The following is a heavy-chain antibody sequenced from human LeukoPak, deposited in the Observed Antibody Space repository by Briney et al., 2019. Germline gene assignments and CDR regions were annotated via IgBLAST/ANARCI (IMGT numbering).Heavy chain of an antibody. V-gene: IGHV3-30-3*01. Sequence: SGGSLRLSCAASGFTFSSYAMHWVRQAPGKGLEWVAVISYDGSNKYYADSVKGRFTISRDNSKNTLYLQMNSLRAEDTAVYYCARQLSMVTDDFDYWGQGTLVTVSS. CDR3: ARQLSMVTDDFDY. J-gene: IGHJ4*02. D-gene: IGHD4/OR15-4a*01. CDR1: GFTFSSYA. CDR2: ISYDGSNK.